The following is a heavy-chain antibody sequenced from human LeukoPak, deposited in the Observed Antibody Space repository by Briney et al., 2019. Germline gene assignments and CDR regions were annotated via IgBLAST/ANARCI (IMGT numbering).Heavy chain of an antibody. D-gene: IGHD6-19*01. Sequence: SETLSLTCAVYGGSFSGYYWSWIRQPPGKGLEWIGEINHSGSTNYNPSLKSRVTISVDTSKNQFSLKLSSVTAEDTAVYYCARAHSSGWYIVYWGQGTLVTVSS. V-gene: IGHV4-34*01. CDR1: GGSFSGYY. CDR2: INHSGST. CDR3: ARAHSSGWYIVY. J-gene: IGHJ4*02.